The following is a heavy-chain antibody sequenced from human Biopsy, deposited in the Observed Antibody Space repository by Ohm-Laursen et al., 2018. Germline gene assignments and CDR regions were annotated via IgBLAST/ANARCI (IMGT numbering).Heavy chain of an antibody. CDR1: GFTFSGFA. Sequence: SLRLSCAATGFTFSGFAMSWVRQAPGTGLVWVSGIRDSGGSTHYADPVKGRFSISRGTSKNKLYLQMNSLRAEDTAVYYCAKDVFGGFSGSTDYYAYYFDSWGQGTLVTVSS. D-gene: IGHD3-10*02. J-gene: IGHJ4*02. V-gene: IGHV3-23*01. CDR3: AKDVFGGFSGSTDYYAYYFDS. CDR2: IRDSGGST.